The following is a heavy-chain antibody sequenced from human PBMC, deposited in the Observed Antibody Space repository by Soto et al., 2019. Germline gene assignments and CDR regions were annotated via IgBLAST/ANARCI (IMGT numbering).Heavy chain of an antibody. J-gene: IGHJ6*02. CDR3: ARRRTTAEYYGMDV. V-gene: IGHV1-8*01. CDR2: MNPNSGNT. D-gene: IGHD4-17*01. Sequence: APVKASCKAPGYTFTSYDINWARQATGQGLEWMGWMNPNSGNTGYAQKFQGRVTMTRNTSISTAYMELSSLRSEDTAVYYCARRRTTAEYYGMDVWGQGTTVTVSS. CDR1: GYTFTSYD.